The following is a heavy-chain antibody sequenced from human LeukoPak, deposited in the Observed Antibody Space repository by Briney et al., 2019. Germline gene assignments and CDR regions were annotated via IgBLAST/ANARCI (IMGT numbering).Heavy chain of an antibody. Sequence: GGSLRLSCAASGFTFSSYNMNWVRQAPGKGLEWVSYISGSRNTIHYADSVKGRFTISRDNAKNSLNLQMNSLRPEHTAVYFCARDNWEYPEWFYDFWRRGTLVTV. J-gene: IGHJ2*01. CDR1: GFTFSSYN. CDR3: ARDNWEYPEWFYDF. CDR2: ISGSRNTI. V-gene: IGHV3-48*04. D-gene: IGHD7-27*01.